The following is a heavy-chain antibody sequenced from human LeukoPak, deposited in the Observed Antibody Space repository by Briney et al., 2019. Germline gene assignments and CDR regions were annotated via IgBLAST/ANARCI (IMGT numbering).Heavy chain of an antibody. CDR1: GGSISSYY. D-gene: IGHD5-18*01. Sequence: SETLSLTCIVSGGSISSYYWNWIRQPPGKGLEWIGYIYYSGSTNYNPSLKSRVTISVDTSKNQFSLKLSSVTAADTAVYYCARRSGYSYGYVDYWGQGTLVTVSS. J-gene: IGHJ4*02. CDR3: ARRSGYSYGYVDY. CDR2: IYYSGST. V-gene: IGHV4-59*08.